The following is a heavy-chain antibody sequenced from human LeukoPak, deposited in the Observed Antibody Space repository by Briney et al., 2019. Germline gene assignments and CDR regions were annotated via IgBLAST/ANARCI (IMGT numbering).Heavy chain of an antibody. D-gene: IGHD1-26*01. CDR2: IIPVVGTA. J-gene: IGHJ5*02. CDR3: ARDNSVGDNAWWFDP. CDR1: GGTISNYG. V-gene: IGHV1-69*05. Sequence: ASVKVSCKASGGTISNYGISWVRQAPGQGLEWMGGIIPVVGTASYAQKFQGRVTMTRDMSTSTDYMELSSLRSEDTAIYYCARDNSVGDNAWWFDPWGQGTLVTVSS.